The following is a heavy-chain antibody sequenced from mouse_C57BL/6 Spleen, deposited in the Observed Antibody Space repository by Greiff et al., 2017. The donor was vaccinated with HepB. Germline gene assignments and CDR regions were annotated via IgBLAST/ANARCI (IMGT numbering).Heavy chain of an antibody. V-gene: IGHV5-17*01. CDR2: ISSGSSTI. J-gene: IGHJ3*01. CDR3: ADSNYSSWFAY. Sequence: DVKLVESGGGLVKPGGSLKLSCAASGFTFSDYGMHWVRQAPEKGLEWVAYISSGSSTIYYADTVKGRFTISRDNAKNTLFLQMTSLRSEDTAMYYCADSNYSSWFAYWGQGTLVTVSA. CDR1: GFTFSDYG. D-gene: IGHD2-5*01.